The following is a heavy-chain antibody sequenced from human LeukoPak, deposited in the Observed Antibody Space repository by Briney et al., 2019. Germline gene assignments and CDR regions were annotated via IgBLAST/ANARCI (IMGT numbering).Heavy chain of an antibody. CDR3: ARDYDILTHYYYGMDV. CDR1: GYTFTSYD. Sequence: ASVTVSCKASGYTFTSYDINWVRQAPGQGLEWMGWMNPNSGNTGYAQKFQGRVTMTRNTSISTAYMELSSLRSEDTAVYYCARDYDILTHYYYGMDVWGQGTTVTVSS. D-gene: IGHD3-9*01. V-gene: IGHV1-8*01. CDR2: MNPNSGNT. J-gene: IGHJ6*02.